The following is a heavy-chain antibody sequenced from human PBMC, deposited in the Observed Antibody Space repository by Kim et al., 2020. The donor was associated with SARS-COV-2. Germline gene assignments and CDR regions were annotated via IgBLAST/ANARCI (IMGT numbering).Heavy chain of an antibody. CDR2: IKSETDGGTT. J-gene: IGHJ6*03. D-gene: IGHD3-3*01. CDR1: GFTFSTVR. V-gene: IGHV3-15*01. Sequence: GGSLRLSCPAPGFTFSTVRMRWVRQAPGKGLEWVGLIKSETDGGTTDYAAPVRCTFTIASSNSKNTLYLQMNSLKTEDTAVYYCTTSKFGSVGSGLGINYSEYYIDVWGQGTTVTVSS. CDR3: TTSKFGSVGSGLGINYSEYYIDV.